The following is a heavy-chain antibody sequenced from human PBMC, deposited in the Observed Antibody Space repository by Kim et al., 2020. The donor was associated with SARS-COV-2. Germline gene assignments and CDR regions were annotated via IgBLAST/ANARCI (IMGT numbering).Heavy chain of an antibody. CDR2: ST. Sequence: STYYNPSLRSRVTISVDTSKNQFSLKLSSVTAADTAVYYCAAADQNWFDPCGQGTLVTVSS. D-gene: IGHD6-13*01. CDR3: AAADQNWFDP. V-gene: IGHV4-31*02. J-gene: IGHJ5*02.